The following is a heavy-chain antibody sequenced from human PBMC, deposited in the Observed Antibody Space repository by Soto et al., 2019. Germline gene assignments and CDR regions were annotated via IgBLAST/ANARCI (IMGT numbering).Heavy chain of an antibody. V-gene: IGHV3-30*18. CDR1: GFTFSSYG. CDR3: AKEVEFRERFLECYYFDY. J-gene: IGHJ4*02. D-gene: IGHD3-3*01. CDR2: ISYDGSNK. Sequence: QVQLVESGGGVVQPGRSLRLSCAASGFTFSSYGMHWVRQAPGKGLEWVAVISYDGSNKYYADSVKGRFTISRDNSKNTLYLQMNSMRAEDTAVYYCAKEVEFRERFLECYYFDYWGQGTLVTVSS.